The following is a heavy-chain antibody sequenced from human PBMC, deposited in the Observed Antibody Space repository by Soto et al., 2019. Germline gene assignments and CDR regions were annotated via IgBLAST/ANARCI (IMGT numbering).Heavy chain of an antibody. CDR3: ARAEYCSGGSCYTGGGYFQH. V-gene: IGHV3-33*01. CDR2: IWYDGSNK. J-gene: IGHJ1*01. CDR1: GFTFSSYG. D-gene: IGHD2-15*01. Sequence: QVQLVESGGGVVQPGRSLRLSCAASGFTFSSYGMHWVRQAPGKGLEWVAVIWYDGSNKYYADSVKGRFTISRDNSKNTLYLQMNSLRAEDTAVYYCARAEYCSGGSCYTGGGYFQHWGQGTLVTVSS.